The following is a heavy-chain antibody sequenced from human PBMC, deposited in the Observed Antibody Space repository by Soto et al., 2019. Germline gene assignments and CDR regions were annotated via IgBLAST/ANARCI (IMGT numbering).Heavy chain of an antibody. D-gene: IGHD3-10*01. Sequence: EVQLVESGGGLVQPGGSLRLSCAASGFTFSLYSMSWVRQAQGKGLEWVSYISRSSTGIHYTDSVKGRFTISRDDATTSMHLQMNSLRDGDTAVYYCSRAVTWGLDVWGQGTTVSISS. V-gene: IGHV3-48*02. CDR3: SRAVTWGLDV. CDR1: GFTFSLYS. CDR2: ISRSSTGI. J-gene: IGHJ6*02.